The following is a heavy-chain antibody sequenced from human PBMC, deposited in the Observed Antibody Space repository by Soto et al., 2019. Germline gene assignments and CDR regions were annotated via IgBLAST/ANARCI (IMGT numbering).Heavy chain of an antibody. J-gene: IGHJ3*02. CDR3: ARELLSEKATITAFDI. Sequence: GGSLRLSCAASGFTFSSYSMNWVRQAPGKGLEWVSSISSSSSYIYYADSVKGRFTISRDNAKNSLYLQMNSLRAEDTAVYYFARELLSEKATITAFDIWGQGTMVTVSS. D-gene: IGHD5-12*01. CDR1: GFTFSSYS. CDR2: ISSSSSYI. V-gene: IGHV3-21*01.